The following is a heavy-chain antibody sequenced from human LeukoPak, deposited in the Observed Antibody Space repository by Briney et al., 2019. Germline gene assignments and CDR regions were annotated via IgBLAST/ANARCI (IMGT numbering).Heavy chain of an antibody. CDR3: ARDGDDNRDY. CDR2: ISAYNGNT. Sequence: GSPGRPSCNASGHTCSSSGITRGREAPGQGIEWMGWISAYNGNTNYAQKLQGRVTMTTDTSTSTAYMELRSLRSDDTAVYYCARDGDDNRDYWGQGTLVTVSS. D-gene: IGHD2/OR15-2a*01. J-gene: IGHJ4*02. CDR1: GHTCSSSG. V-gene: IGHV1-18*04.